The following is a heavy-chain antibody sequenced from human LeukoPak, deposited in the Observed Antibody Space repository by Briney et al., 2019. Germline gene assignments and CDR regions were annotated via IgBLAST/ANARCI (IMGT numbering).Heavy chain of an antibody. CDR3: ARDDLLLSTLFDY. D-gene: IGHD3-16*02. J-gene: IGHJ4*02. V-gene: IGHV3-7*01. CDR2: IKQDGSEK. CDR1: GFTFSSYW. Sequence: GGSLRLSCAASGFTFSSYWMNWVRQAPGKGLEWVANIKQDGSEKYYVDSVKGRFTISRDNAKNSLYLQMNSLRAEDTAVYYCARDDLLLSTLFDYWGQGTLVTVSS.